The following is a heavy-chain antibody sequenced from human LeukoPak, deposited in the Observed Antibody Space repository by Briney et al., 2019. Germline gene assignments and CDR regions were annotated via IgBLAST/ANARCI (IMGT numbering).Heavy chain of an antibody. D-gene: IGHD5-18*01. CDR3: ARERGRGYSIDY. V-gene: IGHV3-30-3*01. Sequence: GGSLRLSCAASGFTFSSYWMSWVRQAPGKGLEWVAVISYDGSNKYYADSVKGRFTISRDNSKNTLYLQMNSLRAEDTAVYYCARERGRGYSIDYWGQGTLVTVSS. CDR1: GFTFSSYW. CDR2: ISYDGSNK. J-gene: IGHJ4*02.